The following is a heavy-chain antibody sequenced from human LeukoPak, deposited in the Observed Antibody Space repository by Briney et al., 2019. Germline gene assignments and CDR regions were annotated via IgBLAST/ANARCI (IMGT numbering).Heavy chain of an antibody. V-gene: IGHV4-30-2*01. CDR1: GGSISSGGYY. D-gene: IGHD3-10*01. Sequence: PSQTLSLTCTVSGGSISSGGYYWSWIRQPPGKGLEWIGYIYHSGSTYYNPSLKSRVTISVDRSRNQFSLKLSSVTAADTAVYYCAREYYYGSGSYYNEQGIDYWGQGTLVTVSS. CDR3: AREYYYGSGSYYNEQGIDY. J-gene: IGHJ4*02. CDR2: IYHSGST.